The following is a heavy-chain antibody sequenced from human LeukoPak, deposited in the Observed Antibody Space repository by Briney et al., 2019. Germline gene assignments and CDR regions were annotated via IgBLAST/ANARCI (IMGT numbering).Heavy chain of an antibody. CDR3: ARDLNWETY. Sequence: GGSLRLSCVASGFTFSSYWMTWVRQAPGKGLEWLANIKTDGSQIYCVDSVKGRFPISRDNAQNSLYLQMNSLRAEDTAVYYCARDLNWETYWGQGTLVSVSS. CDR1: GFTFSSYW. V-gene: IGHV3-7*01. CDR2: IKTDGSQI. J-gene: IGHJ4*02. D-gene: IGHD7-27*01.